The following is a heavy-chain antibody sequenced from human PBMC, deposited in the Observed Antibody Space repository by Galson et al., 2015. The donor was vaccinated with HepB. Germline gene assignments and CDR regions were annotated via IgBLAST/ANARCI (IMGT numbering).Heavy chain of an antibody. CDR3: ARALRGNSGWYFDL. J-gene: IGHJ2*01. D-gene: IGHD4-23*01. CDR2: IYYSGST. CDR1: GGSISSGGYY. Sequence: TLSLTCTVSGGSISSGGYYWSWIRQHPGKGLEWNGYIYYSGSTYYNPSLKSRVTISVDTSKNQFSLKLSSVTAADTAVYYCARALRGNSGWYFDLWGRGTLVTVSS. V-gene: IGHV4-31*03.